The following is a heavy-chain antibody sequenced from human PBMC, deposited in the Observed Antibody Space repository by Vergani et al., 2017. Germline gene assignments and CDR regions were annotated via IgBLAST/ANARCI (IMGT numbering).Heavy chain of an antibody. CDR1: GFTFSSYW. V-gene: IGHV3-74*01. Sequence: EVQLLESGGGLVQPGGSLRLSCAASGFTFSSYWMHWVRQAPGKGLVWVSRINSDGSSTSYADSVKGRFTISRDNAKNTLYLQMNSLRAEDTAVYYCARERPDCSGGSCYSFSTDYFDYWGQGTLVTVSS. CDR3: ARERPDCSGGSCYSFSTDYFDY. D-gene: IGHD2-15*01. CDR2: INSDGSST. J-gene: IGHJ4*02.